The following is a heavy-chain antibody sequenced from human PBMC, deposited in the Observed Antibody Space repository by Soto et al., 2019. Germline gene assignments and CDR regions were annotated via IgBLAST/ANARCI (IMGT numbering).Heavy chain of an antibody. Sequence: EVQLVESGGGLVQPGGSLRLSCAASGFTFSDHYMDWVRQAPGKGLEWVGRTRNKANSYTTEYAASVKGRFTISRDDSXSPRYLQMNSLKTEDTAVYYCARAHSSSWFGAYFDYWGQGILVTVSS. CDR2: TRNKANSYTT. V-gene: IGHV3-72*01. CDR3: ARAHSSSWFGAYFDY. J-gene: IGHJ4*02. D-gene: IGHD6-13*01. CDR1: GFTFSDHY.